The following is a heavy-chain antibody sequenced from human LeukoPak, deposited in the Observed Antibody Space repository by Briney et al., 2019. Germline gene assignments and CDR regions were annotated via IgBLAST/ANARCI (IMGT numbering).Heavy chain of an antibody. J-gene: IGHJ4*02. D-gene: IGHD5-18*01. V-gene: IGHV4-34*01. CDR2: INHTGST. Sequence: PSETLSLTCAVYGGSFSGDYWSWIRQPPGKGLEWIGEINHTGSTNYNPSLKSRVTISVDTSKNQFSLKVSSVTAADTAVYYCARIPIHLWLREDYWGQGTLVTVSS. CDR1: GGSFSGDY. CDR3: ARIPIHLWLREDY.